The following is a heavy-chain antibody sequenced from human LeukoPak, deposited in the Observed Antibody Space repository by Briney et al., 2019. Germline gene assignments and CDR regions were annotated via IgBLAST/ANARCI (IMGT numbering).Heavy chain of an antibody. J-gene: IGHJ4*02. Sequence: PGGSLRLSCAASGFTFSGSTIHWVRQASGKGLEWVGRIRSKASSYATTYIASVKGRFTISRDDSENTAYLQMNSLITEDAAVYYSTAYSSSSHSFDHWGQGTLVTVSS. V-gene: IGHV3-73*01. CDR2: IRSKASSYAT. CDR3: TAYSSSSHSFDH. D-gene: IGHD6-6*01. CDR1: GFTFSGST.